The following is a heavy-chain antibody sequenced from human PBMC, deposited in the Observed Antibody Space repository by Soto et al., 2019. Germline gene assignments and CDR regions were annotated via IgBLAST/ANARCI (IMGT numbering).Heavy chain of an antibody. CDR3: ARDRSDQLIVNNWFDP. V-gene: IGHV1-18*01. CDR2: ISAYNGNT. D-gene: IGHD2-2*01. CDR1: GYTFTNYG. J-gene: IGHJ5*02. Sequence: ASVKVSCKASGYTFTNYGISWVRQAPGQGLEWMGWISAYNGNTKYAQKLQGRVTMTTDTSTSTAYMELRSLRSDDTAVYYCARDRSDQLIVNNWFDPWGQGTLVTVSS.